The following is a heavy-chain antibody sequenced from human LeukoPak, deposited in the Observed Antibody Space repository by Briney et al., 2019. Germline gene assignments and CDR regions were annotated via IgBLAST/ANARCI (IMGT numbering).Heavy chain of an antibody. J-gene: IGHJ4*02. Sequence: PGGSLRLSCAASGFTVSSTYMSWVRQAPGKGLEWVSVIYSGGNIYYIESVKGRFTISRDTSKNTLYLQMNSLRAEDTAVYYCARDPALSRWGSLYFGYWGQGTLVTVSS. V-gene: IGHV3-53*01. D-gene: IGHD7-27*01. CDR2: IYSGGNI. CDR1: GFTVSSTY. CDR3: ARDPALSRWGSLYFGY.